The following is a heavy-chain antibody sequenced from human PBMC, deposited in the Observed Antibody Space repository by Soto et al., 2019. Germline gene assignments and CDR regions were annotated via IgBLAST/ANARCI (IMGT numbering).Heavy chain of an antibody. CDR1: EDTFRNYA. CDR2: IIPIFGTA. D-gene: IGHD3-10*01. V-gene: IGHV1-69*06. CDR3: VRVAVPGIYGEDV. Sequence: QVELVQSGAEVKKPGSSVKVSCQASEDTFRNYAISWVRQAPGQGLEWMGGIIPIFGTANYAQKFQGRVTITADTSANTVYLELSSLRSEDTAVYYCVRVAVPGIYGEDVWGQGTTVTVSS. J-gene: IGHJ6*02.